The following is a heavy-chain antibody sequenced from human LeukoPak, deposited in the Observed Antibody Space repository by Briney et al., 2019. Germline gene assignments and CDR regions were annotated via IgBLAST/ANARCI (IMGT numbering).Heavy chain of an antibody. J-gene: IGHJ6*03. CDR3: AREVTVTQVDYYYYMDV. CDR1: GFTFDDYA. V-gene: IGHV3-9*01. Sequence: GGSLRLSCAASGFTFDDYAMHWVRQAPGKGLEWVSGISWNSGSIGYADSVKGRFTISRDNAKNSLYLQMNSLRAEDTAVYYCAREVTVTQVDYYYYMDVWGKGTTVTISS. CDR2: ISWNSGSI. D-gene: IGHD4-17*01.